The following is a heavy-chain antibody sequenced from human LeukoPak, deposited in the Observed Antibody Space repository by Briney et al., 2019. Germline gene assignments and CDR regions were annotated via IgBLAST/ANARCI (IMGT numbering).Heavy chain of an antibody. CDR2: IYYSGST. J-gene: IGHJ3*02. CDR1: GGSISSSSYY. CDR3: ARDVAMIVVLITPGAFDI. Sequence: SETLSLTCTVSGGSISSSSYYWGWIRQPPGKGLEWIGSIYYSGSTYYYPSLKSRVTISVDTSKNQFSLKLSSVTAADTAVYYCARDVAMIVVLITPGAFDIWGQGTMVTVSS. D-gene: IGHD3-22*01. V-gene: IGHV4-39*07.